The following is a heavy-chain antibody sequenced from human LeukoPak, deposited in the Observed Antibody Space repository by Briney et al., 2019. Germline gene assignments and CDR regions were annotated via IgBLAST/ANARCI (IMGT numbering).Heavy chain of an antibody. CDR1: GDSFSRNTYS. CDR3: ARRGSMGGSFVGAFDI. CDR2: VYYTGRT. D-gene: IGHD1-26*01. Sequence: PSETLSLTCTVSGDSFSRNTYSWGWIRQPPGKGLEWIGSVYYTGRTFYNPSLKSRVTISVDTSKNQFSLKLSSVTAADTAVYYCARRGSMGGSFVGAFDIWGQGTMVTVSS. V-gene: IGHV4-39*01. J-gene: IGHJ3*02.